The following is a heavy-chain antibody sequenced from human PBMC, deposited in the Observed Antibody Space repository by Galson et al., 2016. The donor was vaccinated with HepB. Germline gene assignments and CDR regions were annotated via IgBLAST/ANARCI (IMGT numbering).Heavy chain of an antibody. V-gene: IGHV3-23*01. Sequence: SLRLSCAASGLTFSSYAMNWVRQAPGKGLEWVSVIGGNGGGTFYADSVKGRFTISRDNSKKMLFLQMNSLRAEDTAIYYCAKGLDYYHDSSGSAAYYYYMDVWGKGTTVTVSS. D-gene: IGHD3-22*01. J-gene: IGHJ6*03. CDR3: AKGLDYYHDSSGSAAYYYYMDV. CDR1: GLTFSSYA. CDR2: IGGNGGGT.